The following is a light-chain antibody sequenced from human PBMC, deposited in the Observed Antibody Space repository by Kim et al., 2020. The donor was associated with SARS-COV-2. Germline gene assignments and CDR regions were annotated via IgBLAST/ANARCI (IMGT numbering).Light chain of an antibody. V-gene: IGLV2-8*01. CDR3: SSYSGSNNLL. Sequence: GQSVTISCTGTSSDIGAYNSVSWYQHHPAKAPKLIIYEAIKRPSGVPARFSGSKSVNTASLTVSGLQGEDEADYYCSSYSGSNNLLFGGGTQLTVL. J-gene: IGLJ3*02. CDR2: EAI. CDR1: SSDIGAYNS.